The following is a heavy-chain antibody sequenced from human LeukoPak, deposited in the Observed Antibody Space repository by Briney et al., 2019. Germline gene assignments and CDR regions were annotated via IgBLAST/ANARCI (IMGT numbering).Heavy chain of an antibody. CDR2: IKQDGSEK. CDR1: GFTFSSYW. D-gene: IGHD3-10*01. Sequence: PGGSLRLSCAASGFTFSSYWMSWVRQAPGKGLEWVANIKQDGSEKYYVDSVKGRFTISRDNAKNSLYLQMNSLRAEDTAVYYCARDRRENTGRRDFDYWGQGTLVTVSS. V-gene: IGHV3-7*01. J-gene: IGHJ4*02. CDR3: ARDRRENTGRRDFDY.